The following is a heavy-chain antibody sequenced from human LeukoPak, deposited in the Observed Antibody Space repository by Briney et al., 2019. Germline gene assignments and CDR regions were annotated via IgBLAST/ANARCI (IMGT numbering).Heavy chain of an antibody. V-gene: IGHV6-1*01. J-gene: IGHJ4*02. Sequence: SQTLSLTCAISGDSVSSNSAGWNWIRQSPSRGLEWLGRTYYRSKWYNDYAVSVKSRITINPDTSKNQFSLHLSSVTPGDTAVYYCAGSASYFGYWGQGTLVTVSS. D-gene: IGHD1-26*01. CDR2: TYYRSKWYN. CDR1: GDSVSSNSAG. CDR3: AGSASYFGY.